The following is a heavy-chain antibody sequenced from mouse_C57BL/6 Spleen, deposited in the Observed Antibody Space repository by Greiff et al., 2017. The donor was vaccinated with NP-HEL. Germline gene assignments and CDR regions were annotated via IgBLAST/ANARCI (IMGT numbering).Heavy chain of an antibody. CDR3: ARRPYYYGSSLDY. Sequence: QVQLKQSGPELVKPGASVKISCKASGYAFSSSWMNWVKQRPGKGLEWIGRIYPGDGDTNYNGKFKGKATLTADKSSSTAYMQLSSLTSEDSAVYFCARRPYYYGSSLDYWGQGTTLTVSS. V-gene: IGHV1-82*01. D-gene: IGHD1-1*01. CDR1: GYAFSSSW. J-gene: IGHJ2*01. CDR2: IYPGDGDT.